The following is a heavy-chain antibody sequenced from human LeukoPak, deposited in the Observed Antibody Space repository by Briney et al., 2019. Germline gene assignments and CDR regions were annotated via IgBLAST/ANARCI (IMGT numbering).Heavy chain of an antibody. Sequence: GGSLRLSCAASGLNFSRNWMTWVRQAPGKGLEWVANIKEAGSAKSYVDSVKGRFTISRDNAKNSLYLQMSSLRVEDTAVYYCARDYDYFSGHNLDAYDIWGQGTTVTVSS. V-gene: IGHV3-7*01. CDR3: ARDYDYFSGHNLDAYDI. CDR1: GLNFSRNW. D-gene: IGHD2-15*01. CDR2: IKEAGSAK. J-gene: IGHJ3*02.